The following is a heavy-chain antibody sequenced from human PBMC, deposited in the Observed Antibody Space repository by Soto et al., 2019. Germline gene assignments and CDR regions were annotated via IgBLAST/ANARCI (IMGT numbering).Heavy chain of an antibody. Sequence: GGSLRLSCAASGFTFTRYSMNWVRQAPGKGLEWVSSISSTTNYIHYGDSMKGRFTISRDNAKNSLYLEMNSLRAEDTAVYYCARESEDLTSNFDYWGQGTLVTVYS. CDR3: ARESEDLTSNFDY. CDR1: GFTFTRYS. CDR2: ISSTTNYI. D-gene: IGHD7-27*01. V-gene: IGHV3-21*06. J-gene: IGHJ4*02.